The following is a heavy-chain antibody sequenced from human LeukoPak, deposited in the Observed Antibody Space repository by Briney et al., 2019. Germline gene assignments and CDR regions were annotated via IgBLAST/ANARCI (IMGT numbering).Heavy chain of an antibody. J-gene: IGHJ4*02. Sequence: SETLSLTCTVSGGSISSSSYYWGWIRQPPGKGLEWIGSIYYSGSTYYNPSLKSRVTISVDTSKNQFSLKLSSVTAADTAVYYCARDGRFPPEQLPRYYGYWGQLTLVTVSS. CDR2: IYYSGST. CDR3: ARDGRFPPEQLPRYYGY. V-gene: IGHV4-39*07. D-gene: IGHD1-26*01. CDR1: GGSISSSSYY.